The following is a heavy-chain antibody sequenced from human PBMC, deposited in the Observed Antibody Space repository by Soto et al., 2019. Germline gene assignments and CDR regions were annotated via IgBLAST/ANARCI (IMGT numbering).Heavy chain of an antibody. D-gene: IGHD2-8*01. CDR2: IGTISTTI. Sequence: ESGGGLVQSGGSLRLSCAASGFSFGSYSMNWVRQAPGKGLEWISYIGTISTTIYYADSVEGRFSVSRDNAKNSLYLQMNSLRDEDTAVYYCARDTAYAFDNWGQGTLVTVSS. V-gene: IGHV3-48*02. CDR1: GFSFGSYS. J-gene: IGHJ4*02. CDR3: ARDTAYAFDN.